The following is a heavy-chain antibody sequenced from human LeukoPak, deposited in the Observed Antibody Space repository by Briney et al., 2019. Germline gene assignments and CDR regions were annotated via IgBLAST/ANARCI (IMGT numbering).Heavy chain of an antibody. Sequence: GGSLRLSCAASGFTFSSYPMSWVRQAPGKGLEWVSLISGSGGNTYYADSEKGRFTISRDNSKNTLYLQMNSLRDEDTAVYYCARDRWHDGFDYWGQGTMVTVSS. V-gene: IGHV3-23*01. CDR1: GFTFSSYP. CDR3: ARDRWHDGFDY. J-gene: IGHJ3*01. CDR2: ISGSGGNT. D-gene: IGHD3-9*01.